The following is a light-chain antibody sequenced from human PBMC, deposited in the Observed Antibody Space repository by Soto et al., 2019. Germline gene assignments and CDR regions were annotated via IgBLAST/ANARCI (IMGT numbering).Light chain of an antibody. J-gene: IGLJ3*02. CDR3: CSYAGSSTFV. CDR1: SSNVGNYNL. CDR2: EVI. Sequence: QSALTQPASVSGSPGQSITISCTGTSSNVGNYNLVSWYQQHPGKAPKLMIYEVIKRPSGVSNRFSGSKSGNTASLTISGLQAEDEGDYYCCSYAGSSTFVFGGGTKLTVL. V-gene: IGLV2-23*02.